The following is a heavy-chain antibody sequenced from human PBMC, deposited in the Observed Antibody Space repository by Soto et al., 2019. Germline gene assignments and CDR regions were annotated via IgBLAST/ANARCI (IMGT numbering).Heavy chain of an antibody. J-gene: IGHJ6*02. V-gene: IGHV4-30-4*01. D-gene: IGHD2-2*01. CDR3: ARDVVPAANHYYYYGMDV. CDR2: IYYSGST. Sequence: PSETLSLTCTVSGCSISSGDYYWSWIRQPPGKGLEWIEYIYYSGSTYYNPSLKSRVTISVDTSKNQFSLKLSSLTAADTAVYYCARDVVPAANHYYYYGMDVWGQGTTVTVSS. CDR1: GCSISSGDYY.